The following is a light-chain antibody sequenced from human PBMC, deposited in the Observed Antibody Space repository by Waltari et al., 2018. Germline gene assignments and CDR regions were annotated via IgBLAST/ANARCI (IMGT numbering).Light chain of an antibody. CDR1: SSDVGGYNY. V-gene: IGLV2-14*03. CDR3: SSYISSDTLEL. J-gene: IGLJ2*01. CDR2: DVS. Sequence: QSALTQPASVSGSPGQSITISCPGTSSDVGGYNYVSWYQQHPGKAPNLIIFDVSNRPSGCASRFSGSKSGTTASLTISGLQAQDEADYYCSSYISSDTLELFGGGTSLTVL.